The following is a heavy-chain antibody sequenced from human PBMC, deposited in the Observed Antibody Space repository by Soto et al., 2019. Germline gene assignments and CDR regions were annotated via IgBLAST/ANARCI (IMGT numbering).Heavy chain of an antibody. Sequence: QITLKESGPTLVKPTQPLTLTCTFSGFSLSTSGVGVGWIRQPPGKALEWLALIYWDDDKRYSPSLKSRLTITEDTSKNQVVLTMASMDPVDTATYYCAHRQVATTRDSKGAFDIWGQGTMVTVSS. CDR1: GFSLSTSGVG. V-gene: IGHV2-5*02. CDR3: AHRQVATTRDSKGAFDI. J-gene: IGHJ3*02. CDR2: IYWDDDK. D-gene: IGHD5-12*01.